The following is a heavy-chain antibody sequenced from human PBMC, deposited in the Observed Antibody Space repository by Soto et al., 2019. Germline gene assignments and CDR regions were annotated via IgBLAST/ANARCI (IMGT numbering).Heavy chain of an antibody. D-gene: IGHD5-18*01. CDR2: VYNSGST. J-gene: IGHJ6*02. CDR3: ARRIQYYYGLDV. V-gene: IGHV4-59*08. Sequence: QVQLQESGPGLLKPSETLSLTCTVSGDSISSYYWTWIRQPPGKGLEWIGYVYNSGSTNYNPSLKSRLTISVDTSKNQFSLKLTSVTAADMAVYYCARRIQYYYGLDVWGQGTTVTVSS. CDR1: GDSISSYY.